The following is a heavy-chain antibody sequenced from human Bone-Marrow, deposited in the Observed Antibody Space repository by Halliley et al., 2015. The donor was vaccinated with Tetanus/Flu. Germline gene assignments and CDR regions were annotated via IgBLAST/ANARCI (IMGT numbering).Heavy chain of an antibody. V-gene: IGHV3-48*03. D-gene: IGHD5-12*01. Sequence: SLRLSCVASGFTFSNYDMNWLRQAPGKGPEWVSSISSRGDITYYADSVEGRFTISRDNAKNSLSLQMNSPRVEDTALYYCATRGLSFWGQGAQVTVSS. CDR1: GFTFSNYD. CDR2: ISSRGDIT. CDR3: ATRGLSF. J-gene: IGHJ4*02.